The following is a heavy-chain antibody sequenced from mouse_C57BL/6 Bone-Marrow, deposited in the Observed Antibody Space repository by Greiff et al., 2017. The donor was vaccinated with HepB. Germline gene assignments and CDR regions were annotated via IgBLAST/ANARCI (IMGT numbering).Heavy chain of an antibody. D-gene: IGHD2-4*01. J-gene: IGHJ3*01. CDR3: ARGIYYDYDGAWFAY. CDR1: GFTFSDYY. Sequence: VQLKESEGGLVQPGSSMKLSCTASGFTFSDYYMAWVRQVPEKGLEWVANINYDGSSTYYLDSLKSRFIISRDNAKNILYLQMSSLKSEDTATYYCARGIYYDYDGAWFAYWGQGTLVTVSA. CDR2: INYDGSST. V-gene: IGHV5-16*01.